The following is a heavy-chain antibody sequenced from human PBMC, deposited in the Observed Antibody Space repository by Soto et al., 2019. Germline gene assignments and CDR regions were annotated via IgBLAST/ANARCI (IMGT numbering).Heavy chain of an antibody. J-gene: IGHJ4*02. Sequence: GGSLRLSCAASGFTFTRYSMNWVRQAPGKGLEWVSSISSTTNYIYYGDSMKGRFTISRDNAKNSLYLEMNSLRAEDTAVYYCAKAGYYDASGYYYYFHYWGQGTLVTVSA. V-gene: IGHV3-21*06. CDR3: AKAGYYDASGYYYYFHY. CDR2: ISSTTNYI. D-gene: IGHD3-22*01. CDR1: GFTFTRYS.